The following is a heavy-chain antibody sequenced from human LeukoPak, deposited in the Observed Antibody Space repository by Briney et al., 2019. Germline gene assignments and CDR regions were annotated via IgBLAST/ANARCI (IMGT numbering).Heavy chain of an antibody. CDR1: GGSISSYY. J-gene: IGHJ4*02. Sequence: SETLSLTCTVSGGSISSYYWSWIRQPAGKGLEWIGRIYTSGSTNYNPSLKSRVTMSVDTSKNQFSLKLSSVTAADTAVYYCARSAHGLYSSPYYFDYWGQGTLVTVSS. D-gene: IGHD6-13*01. CDR3: ARSAHGLYSSPYYFDY. V-gene: IGHV4-4*07. CDR2: IYTSGST.